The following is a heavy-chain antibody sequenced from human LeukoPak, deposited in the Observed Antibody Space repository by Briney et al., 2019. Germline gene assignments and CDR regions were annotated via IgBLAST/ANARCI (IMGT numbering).Heavy chain of an antibody. J-gene: IGHJ3*02. V-gene: IGHV4-59*01. Sequence: SETLSLTCTVSGGSISSYYWSWIRQPPGKGLEWIGYIYYGGSTNYNPSLKSRVTISVDTSKNQFSLKLSSVTAADTAVYYCARVRLNAFDIWGQGTMVTVSS. CDR2: IYYGGST. D-gene: IGHD3-22*01. CDR3: ARVRLNAFDI. CDR1: GGSISSYY.